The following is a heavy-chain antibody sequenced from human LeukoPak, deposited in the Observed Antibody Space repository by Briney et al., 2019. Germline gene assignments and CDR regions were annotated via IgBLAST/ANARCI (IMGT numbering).Heavy chain of an antibody. J-gene: IGHJ3*02. Sequence: PSETLSLTCTVSGGSISSYCWSWIRQPAGKGLEWIGHIYTSGSANYNPSLKSRVTMSVDTSRNQFSLKLSSVTAADTAVYYCAREVSAFSSGWYEDAFDIWGQGTMVTVSS. V-gene: IGHV4-4*07. D-gene: IGHD6-19*01. CDR2: IYTSGSA. CDR3: AREVSAFSSGWYEDAFDI. CDR1: GGSISSYC.